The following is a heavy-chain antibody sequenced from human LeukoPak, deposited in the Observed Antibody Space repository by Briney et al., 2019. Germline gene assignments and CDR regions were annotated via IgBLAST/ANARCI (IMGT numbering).Heavy chain of an antibody. CDR1: GFTFSNYA. CDR3: ARDRGSYGYGASDY. Sequence: PGGSLRLSCAATGFTFSNYAMSWVRQAPAKGLEWVSSISGSGGDTYYADSVKGRFTISRDNSKNTLYLQMNSLRAEDTALYYCARDRGSYGYGASDYWGQGTLVTVSS. D-gene: IGHD5-18*01. V-gene: IGHV3-23*01. J-gene: IGHJ4*02. CDR2: ISGSGGDT.